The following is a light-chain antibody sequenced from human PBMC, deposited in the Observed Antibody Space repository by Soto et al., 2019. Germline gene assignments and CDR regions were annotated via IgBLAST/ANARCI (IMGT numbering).Light chain of an antibody. V-gene: IGLV2-14*01. CDR2: DVS. J-gene: IGLJ1*01. CDR1: SSDVGGYNY. CDR3: SSYTSSSTLYV. Sequence: QSVLTQPASVSGSPGQSITISCTGTSSDVGGYNYVSWYQQHPGKAPKLMIYDVSNRPSGVSNRFSGSKSGSTASLTISGLQAEDEADYYCSSYTSSSTLYVFGTGTKVT.